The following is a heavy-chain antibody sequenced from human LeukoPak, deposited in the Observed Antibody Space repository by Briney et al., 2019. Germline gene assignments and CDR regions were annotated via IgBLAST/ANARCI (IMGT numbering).Heavy chain of an antibody. CDR3: AREIEGGTTTVAALDY. D-gene: IGHD1-26*01. Sequence: GGSLRLSCAASGFTFSSYSINWVRQAPGKGLEWVSYISRSSSAIYYADSVKGRFTISRDNAKNSLYLQMNSLRAEDTAMYYCAREIEGGTTTVAALDYWGQGTLGHRLL. CDR1: GFTFSSYS. J-gene: IGHJ4*02. V-gene: IGHV3-48*01. CDR2: ISRSSSAI.